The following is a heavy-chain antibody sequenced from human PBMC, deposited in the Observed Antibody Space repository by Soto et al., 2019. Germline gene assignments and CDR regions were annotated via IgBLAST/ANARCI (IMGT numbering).Heavy chain of an antibody. CDR3: ARARGGDYGYFDY. D-gene: IGHD4-17*01. CDR1: GFTFSSYG. CDR2: IWYDGSNK. Sequence: QVQLVESGGGVVQPGRSLRLSCAASGFTFSSYGMHWVRQAPGKGLEWVAVIWYDGSNKYYADSVKGRFTISRDNSKNTLYLQMNSLRAEDTAVYYCARARGGDYGYFDYWGQGTLVTVSS. V-gene: IGHV3-33*01. J-gene: IGHJ4*02.